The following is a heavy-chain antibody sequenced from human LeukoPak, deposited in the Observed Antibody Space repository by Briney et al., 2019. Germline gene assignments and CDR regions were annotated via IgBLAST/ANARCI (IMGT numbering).Heavy chain of an antibody. D-gene: IGHD2-21*01. CDR3: ARRGGAGRSFDY. V-gene: IGHV4-61*08. CDR1: GASVSSGGYY. Sequence: KSSETLSLTCTVSGASVSSGGYYWSWIRQPPGKGLEWIGNIYYSGSTNYNPSLKSRVTISVDTSKNQFSLKASSVTAADTAVYYCARRGGAGRSFDYWGQGTLVTVSS. J-gene: IGHJ4*02. CDR2: IYYSGST.